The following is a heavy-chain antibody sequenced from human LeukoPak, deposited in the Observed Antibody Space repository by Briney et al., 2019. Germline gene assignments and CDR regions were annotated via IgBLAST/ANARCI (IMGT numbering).Heavy chain of an antibody. D-gene: IGHD6-19*01. CDR2: ISSSGSTI. CDR1: GFTFSDYY. V-gene: IGHV3-11*01. Sequence: PGGSLRLSCAASGFTFSDYYMTWIRQAPGKGLEWVSYISSSGSTIYYGDSVKGRFTISRDNAKNSLYLQMNSLRAEDTAVYYCTRGGGNSGRRAFDIWGQGTMVTVSS. CDR3: TRGGGNSGRRAFDI. J-gene: IGHJ3*02.